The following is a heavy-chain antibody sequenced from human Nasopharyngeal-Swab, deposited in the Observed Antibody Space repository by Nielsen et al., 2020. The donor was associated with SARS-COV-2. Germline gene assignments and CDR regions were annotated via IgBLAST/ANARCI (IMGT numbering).Heavy chain of an antibody. J-gene: IGHJ5*02. CDR2: ISYGGSNK. V-gene: IGHV3-30*18. D-gene: IGHD6-19*01. CDR3: AKDIGQIAVAGPGWFDP. Sequence: WIRQPPGKGLEWVAVISYGGSNKYYADSVKGRFTISRDNSKNTLYLQMNSLRAEDTAVYYCAKDIGQIAVAGPGWFDPWGQGTLVTVSS.